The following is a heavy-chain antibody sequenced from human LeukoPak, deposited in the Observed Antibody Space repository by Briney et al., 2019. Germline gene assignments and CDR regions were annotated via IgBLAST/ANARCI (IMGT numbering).Heavy chain of an antibody. CDR3: ARDIEAAGLFLDY. D-gene: IGHD6-13*01. CDR2: MKYDGSEN. Sequence: PGGSLRLSCAASGFTFSSYWMSWVRQAPGKGLEWVANMKYDGSENEYVDSVKGRFTISRDNAKNSLYLQMNSLRAEDTAVYYCARDIEAAGLFLDYWGQGTLVTVSS. CDR1: GFTFSSYW. V-gene: IGHV3-7*01. J-gene: IGHJ4*02.